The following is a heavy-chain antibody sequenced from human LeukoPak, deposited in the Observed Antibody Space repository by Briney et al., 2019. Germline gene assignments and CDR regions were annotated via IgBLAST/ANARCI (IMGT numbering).Heavy chain of an antibody. CDR1: GHTFTSYG. V-gene: IGHV1-18*01. D-gene: IGHD3-10*01. CDR3: ARESHVTREDY. CDR2: ISANDGNT. Sequence: VASVKVSCKASGHTFTSYGISWVRQAPGQGLERMGWISANDGNTDYPQKLQGRVTMTTDTSTSTAYMELRSLRPDDTAVYYCARESHVTREDYWGQGTLVTVSS. J-gene: IGHJ4*02.